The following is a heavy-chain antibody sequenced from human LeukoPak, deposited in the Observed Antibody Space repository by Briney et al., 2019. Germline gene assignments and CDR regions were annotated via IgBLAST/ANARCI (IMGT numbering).Heavy chain of an antibody. CDR2: TRNKANSYTT. CDR1: GFTFSDHY. CDR3: AGGYDSSGYYLDDYYYYGMDV. D-gene: IGHD3-22*01. Sequence: GGSLRLSCAASGFTFSDHYMDWVRQAPGKGLEWVGRTRNKANSYTTEYSATGKVRFTISRDDTKNSLYLQMNSLKPEATAVYYCAGGYDSSGYYLDDYYYYGMDVWGQGTTVTVSS. V-gene: IGHV3-72*01. J-gene: IGHJ6*02.